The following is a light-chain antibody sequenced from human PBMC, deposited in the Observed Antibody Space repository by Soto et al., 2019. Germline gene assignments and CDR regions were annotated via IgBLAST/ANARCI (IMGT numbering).Light chain of an antibody. CDR2: EVS. V-gene: IGLV2-14*01. Sequence: QSALTQPASVSGSPGQSITISCTGTSSAVGNYKYVSWYQQHPGQAPKLMIYEVSNRPSGVSNRLSGSKSGNTASLTISWLQDEYETEYYCFSYTSSGTYVFGPGTKLTVL. J-gene: IGLJ1*01. CDR3: FSYTSSGTYV. CDR1: SSAVGNYKY.